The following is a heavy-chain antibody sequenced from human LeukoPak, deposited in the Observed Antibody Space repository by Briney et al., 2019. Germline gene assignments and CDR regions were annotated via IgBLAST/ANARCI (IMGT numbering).Heavy chain of an antibody. CDR1: GGSISSYY. CDR3: ARQPSMYSSSSRYFDY. D-gene: IGHD6-6*01. J-gene: IGHJ4*02. Sequence: SETLSLTCTVSGGSISSYYWSWIRQPPGKGLEWIGYIYYSGSTNYNPSLKSRVTISVDTSKNQFSLKLSSVTAADTAVYYCARQPSMYSSSSRYFDYWGQGTLVTVSS. CDR2: IYYSGST. V-gene: IGHV4-59*08.